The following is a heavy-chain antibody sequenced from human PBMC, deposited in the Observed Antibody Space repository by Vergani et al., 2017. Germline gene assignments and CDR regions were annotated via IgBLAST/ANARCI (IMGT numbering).Heavy chain of an antibody. Sequence: EVQLVESGGGLVQPGGSLRLSCAASGFTFSSYEMNWVRQAPGKGLEWVSYISSSGSTIYYADSVKGRFTISRDNAKNSLYLQMNSLRAEDTAVYYCARSGYCTNGVCFPYGMDVWGQGTTVTVSS. J-gene: IGHJ6*02. V-gene: IGHV3-48*03. CDR2: ISSSGSTI. CDR1: GFTFSSYE. CDR3: ARSGYCTNGVCFPYGMDV. D-gene: IGHD2-8*01.